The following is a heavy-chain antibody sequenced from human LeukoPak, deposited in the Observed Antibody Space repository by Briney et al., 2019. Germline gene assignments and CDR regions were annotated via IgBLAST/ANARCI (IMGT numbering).Heavy chain of an antibody. J-gene: IGHJ6*03. CDR2: ISYDGSNK. CDR1: GFTFSSYG. CDR3: AKGGGSPRYYYYYYMDV. V-gene: IGHV3-30*18. D-gene: IGHD3-16*01. Sequence: GGSLRLSCAASGFTFSSYGMHWVRQAPGKGLEWVAVISYDGSNKYYADSVKGRFTISRDNSKNTLYLQMDSLRVEDTSVYYCAKGGGSPRYYYYYYMDVWGKGTTVTISS.